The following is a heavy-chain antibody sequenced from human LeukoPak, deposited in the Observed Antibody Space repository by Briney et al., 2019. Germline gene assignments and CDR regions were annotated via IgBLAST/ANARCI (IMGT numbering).Heavy chain of an antibody. CDR3: ARGSPGY. J-gene: IGHJ4*02. CDR2: ITSSGNTI. V-gene: IGHV3-48*03. CDR1: GFTFSNYE. Sequence: PGGSLRLSCAASGFTFSNYEMNWVRQAPGKGLEWVSYITSSGNTIYYANSVNGRFTISRDNAKNSLYLQMNSLRAEDTAVYYCARGSPGYWGQGTLVTVSS.